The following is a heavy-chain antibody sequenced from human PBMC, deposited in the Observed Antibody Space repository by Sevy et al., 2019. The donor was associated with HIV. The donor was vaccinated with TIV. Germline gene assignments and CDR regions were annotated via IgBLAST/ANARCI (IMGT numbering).Heavy chain of an antibody. J-gene: IGHJ3*01. CDR2: ISYSSNYI. CDR3: ARPYGSGSWEAFDV. Sequence: GGSLRLSCTASGFSFSTYMMNWVRQAPGKGLEWVASISYSSNYIYYADSLKGRFTISRDNAKNSLFLQMNSLRAEDTAVHYCARPYGSGSWEAFDVWGQGTMVTVSS. D-gene: IGHD3-10*01. CDR1: GFSFSTYM. V-gene: IGHV3-21*01.